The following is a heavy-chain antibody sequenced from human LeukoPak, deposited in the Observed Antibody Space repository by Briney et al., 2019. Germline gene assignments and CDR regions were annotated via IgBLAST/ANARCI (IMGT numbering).Heavy chain of an antibody. J-gene: IGHJ4*02. CDR1: IHSNSRYY. V-gene: IGHV4-39*01. Sequence: SETLSLTCTVSIHSNSRYYWLGIPQPPGKARVGVGSKSYSGSTYYNPSLKSRVTISVDTSKNQFSLKLSSVTAADTAVYYCARHERGGIAARLRNYFDYWGQGTLVTVSS. CDR3: ARHERGGIAARLRNYFDY. CDR2: KSYSGST. D-gene: IGHD6-6*01.